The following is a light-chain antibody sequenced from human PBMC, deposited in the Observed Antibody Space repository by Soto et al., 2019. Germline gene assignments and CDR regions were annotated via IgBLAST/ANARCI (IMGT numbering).Light chain of an antibody. CDR2: DAS. CDR1: QSISSW. V-gene: IGKV1-5*01. CDR3: QHYNSYPTWT. Sequence: IHITHCPATLSSSLGDRVRITCRASQSISSWLAWYQQKPGKAPKLLIYDASSLESGVPSRFSGSGSGTEFTLTISSLQPDDFATYYCQHYNSYPTWTFGQGPKVDIK. J-gene: IGKJ1*01.